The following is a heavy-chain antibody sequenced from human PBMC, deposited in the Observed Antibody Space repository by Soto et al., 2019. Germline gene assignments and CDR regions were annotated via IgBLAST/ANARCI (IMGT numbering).Heavy chain of an antibody. D-gene: IGHD6-19*01. J-gene: IGHJ4*02. V-gene: IGHV3-30*18. CDR3: AKSTSVGFRIAVAGFDY. CDR2: ISYDGSNK. Sequence: GGSLRLSCAASGFTFSSYGMHWVRQAPGKGLEWVAVISYDGSNKYYADSVKGRFTISRDNSKNTLYLQMNSLRAEDTAVYYCAKSTSVGFRIAVAGFDYWGQGTLVTVSS. CDR1: GFTFSSYG.